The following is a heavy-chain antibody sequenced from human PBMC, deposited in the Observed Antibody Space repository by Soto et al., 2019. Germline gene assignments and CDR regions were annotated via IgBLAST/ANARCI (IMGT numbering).Heavy chain of an antibody. V-gene: IGHV1-8*01. CDR2: MNPNSGNT. J-gene: IGHJ5*02. CDR1: ESTFMNCD. CDR3: VRMASSGTLNWFDP. D-gene: IGHD1-1*01. Sequence: ASVKVSCKASESTFMNCDISWVRQATGQGLEWMGWMNPNSGNTGYALKFQGRVSMTRNTSIYTAYLELSSLASDDTAVYYCVRMASSGTLNWFDPWGQGTLVTVSS.